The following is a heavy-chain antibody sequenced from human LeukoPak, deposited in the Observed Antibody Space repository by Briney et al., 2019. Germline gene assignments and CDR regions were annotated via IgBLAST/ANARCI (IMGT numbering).Heavy chain of an antibody. CDR2: LSSSGATT. CDR3: ARVSSSSWWALGY. V-gene: IGHV3-23*01. D-gene: IGHD6-13*01. J-gene: IGHJ4*02. CDR1: GFTFSSYV. Sequence: PEGSLRLSCAASGFTFSSYVMSWVRQAPGKGLEWVSALSSSGATTYYGDSVKGRFTISRDNSKNTLYLQMHSLRAEDTAVYYCARVSSSSWWALGYWGQGTLVTVSS.